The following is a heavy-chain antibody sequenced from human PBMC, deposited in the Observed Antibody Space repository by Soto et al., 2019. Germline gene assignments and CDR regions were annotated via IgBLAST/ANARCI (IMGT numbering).Heavy chain of an antibody. J-gene: IGHJ4*02. CDR1: GFTFSSYA. CDR3: AQALAGIWAIVVVPAAIDS. D-gene: IGHD2-2*01. Sequence: GGSLRLSCAASGFTFSSYAMSWVRQAPGKGLEWVSAISGGGGSTYYADSVKGRFTISRDNSKNTLYLQMNSLRAEDTAVYSCAQALAGIWAIVVVPAAIDSWGQGTLVTVSS. V-gene: IGHV3-23*01. CDR2: ISGGGGST.